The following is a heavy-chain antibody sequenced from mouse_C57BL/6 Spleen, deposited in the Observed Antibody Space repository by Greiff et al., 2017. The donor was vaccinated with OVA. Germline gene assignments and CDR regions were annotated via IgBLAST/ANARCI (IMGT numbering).Heavy chain of an antibody. V-gene: IGHV2-2*01. Sequence: VQLQQSGPGLVQPSQSLSITCTVSGFSLTSYGVHWVRQSPGKGLEWLGVIWSGGSTDYNAAFISRLSISKDNSKSQVFFKMNSLQADDTAIYYCARTPYGSSYDWYFDVWGTGTTVTVSS. CDR1: GFSLTSYG. CDR2: IWSGGST. J-gene: IGHJ1*03. CDR3: ARTPYGSSYDWYFDV. D-gene: IGHD1-1*01.